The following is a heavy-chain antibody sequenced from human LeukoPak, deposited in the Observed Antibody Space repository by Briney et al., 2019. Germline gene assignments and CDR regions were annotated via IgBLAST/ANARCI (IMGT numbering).Heavy chain of an antibody. J-gene: IGHJ5*02. CDR1: GYTFTSNY. CDR2: IYPRDGST. CDR3: ARNLRVPLSGRFDP. Sequence: ASVKVSCKASGYTFTSNYIHWVRQAPGQGLEWMGMIYPRDGSTSYAQKFQGRVTVTRDTSTSTVHMELSGLRSEDTAVYYCARNLRVPLSGRFDPWGQGTLVTVSS. V-gene: IGHV1-46*01.